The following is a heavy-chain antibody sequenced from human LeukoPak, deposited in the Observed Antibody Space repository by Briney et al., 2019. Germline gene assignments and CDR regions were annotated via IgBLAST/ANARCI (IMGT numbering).Heavy chain of an antibody. V-gene: IGHV1-18*01. CDR3: ARDLVDIVVVPAAEVHYYYGMDV. J-gene: IGHJ6*02. D-gene: IGHD2-2*03. CDR1: GYTFTSYG. Sequence: ASVKVSCKASGYTFTSYGISWVRQAPGQGLEWMGWISAYNGNTNYAQKLQGRVTMTTDTSTSTAYMELRSLRSDDTAVYYCARDLVDIVVVPAAEVHYYYGMDVWGQGTTVTVSS. CDR2: ISAYNGNT.